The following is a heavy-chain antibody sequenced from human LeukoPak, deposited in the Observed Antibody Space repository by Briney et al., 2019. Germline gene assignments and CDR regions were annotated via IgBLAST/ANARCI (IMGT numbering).Heavy chain of an antibody. CDR1: GFTFSSSP. CDR2: IIGSGGRT. J-gene: IGHJ4*02. V-gene: IGHV3-23*01. CDR3: AKYDSYFDY. D-gene: IGHD1-1*01. Sequence: PGGSLRLSCAASGFTFSSSPMSWVRQAPGKGLEWVSAIIGSGGRTYYADSVKGRFTISRDNSKNTLHLQMNSLRAEDTAIYYCAKYDSYFDYWGQGTLVTVSS.